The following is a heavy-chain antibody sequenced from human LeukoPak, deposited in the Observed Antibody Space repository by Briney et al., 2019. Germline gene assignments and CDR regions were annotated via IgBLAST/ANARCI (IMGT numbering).Heavy chain of an antibody. J-gene: IGHJ6*02. CDR3: ARNTGYYYDSSGSRGYYYYGMDV. CDR2: IWYDGSNK. V-gene: IGHV3-33*01. CDR1: GFTFSSYG. Sequence: PGGSLRLSCAASGFTFSSYGMHWVRQAPGKGLEWVGIIWYDGSNKYYADSVKGRFTISRDNSKNTLYLQMNSLRAEDTAVYYCARNTGYYYDSSGSRGYYYYGMDVWGQGTTVTVSS. D-gene: IGHD3-22*01.